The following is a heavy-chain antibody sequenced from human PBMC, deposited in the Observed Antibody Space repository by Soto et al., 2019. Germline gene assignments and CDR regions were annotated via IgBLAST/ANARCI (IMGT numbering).Heavy chain of an antibody. J-gene: IGHJ5*02. D-gene: IGHD3-9*01. CDR2: ISYDGSNK. CDR1: GFTFSGYA. V-gene: IGHV3-30-3*01. Sequence: GGSLRLSCAASGFTFSGYAMHWVRQAPGKGLEWVAVISYDGSNKYYADSVKGRFTISRDNSKNTLYLQMNSLRAEDTAVYYCARDHAILRYFDWSLGFDPWGQGTLVTVSS. CDR3: ARDHAILRYFDWSLGFDP.